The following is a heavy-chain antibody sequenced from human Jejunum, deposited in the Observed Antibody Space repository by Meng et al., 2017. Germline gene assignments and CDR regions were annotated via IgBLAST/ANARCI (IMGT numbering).Heavy chain of an antibody. D-gene: IGHD1-14*01. Sequence: QVQVQESGPGLVKPSWPLSLTCTVSGVSTTDPFYWTWIRQAPGKGLEWIGEVWPSGATYYNPSLSSRITISIDTSNNQFSLEVAFLIAADTAVYYCARAIRERYFDSWGQGTLVTVSS. J-gene: IGHJ4*02. CDR1: GVSTTDPFY. CDR2: VWPSGAT. V-gene: IGHV4-4*02. CDR3: ARAIRERYFDS.